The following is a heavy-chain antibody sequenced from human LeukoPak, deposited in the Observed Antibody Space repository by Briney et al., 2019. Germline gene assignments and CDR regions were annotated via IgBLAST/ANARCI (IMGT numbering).Heavy chain of an antibody. Sequence: GASVKVSCKASGYTFTSYYMHWVRQAPGQGLEWMGIINPSGGSTSYAQKFQGRVTMTRDMSTSTVYMELSSLRSEDTAVYYCARDQCSGGSCYSFFDYWGQGTLVTVSS. J-gene: IGHJ4*02. CDR2: INPSGGST. V-gene: IGHV1-46*01. CDR1: GYTFTSYY. CDR3: ARDQCSGGSCYSFFDY. D-gene: IGHD2-15*01.